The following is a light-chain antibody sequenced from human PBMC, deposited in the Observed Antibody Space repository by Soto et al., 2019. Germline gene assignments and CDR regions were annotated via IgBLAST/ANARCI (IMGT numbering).Light chain of an antibody. CDR3: HLKV. J-gene: IGLJ1*01. CDR2: DVS. Sequence: QSVLTPPRSGSLSRGQSFTISCSRTISDGGDYNYVSWYQQHPGKAPKLMIYDVSKRPSGVPDRFSGSKSGNTASLTISGLQAEDEADYYCHLKVFGTGTKVTVL. CDR1: ISDGGDYNY. V-gene: IGLV2-11*01.